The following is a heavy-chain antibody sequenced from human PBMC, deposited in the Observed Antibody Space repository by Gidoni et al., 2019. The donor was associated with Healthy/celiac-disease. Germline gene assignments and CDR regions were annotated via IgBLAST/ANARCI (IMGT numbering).Heavy chain of an antibody. CDR2: IYPGYSDT. V-gene: IGHV5-51*01. D-gene: IGHD3-16*02. CDR3: ARQRSFGGVIALYYFDY. Sequence: EVQLVQSGAEVKKPGESLKISCKGSGYRFTSYWIGWVRTMPGQGLEWMGIIYPGYSDTRYSPSFQGQVTISADKSISTAYLQWSSLKASDTAMYYCARQRSFGGVIALYYFDYWGQGTLVTVSS. CDR1: GYRFTSYW. J-gene: IGHJ4*02.